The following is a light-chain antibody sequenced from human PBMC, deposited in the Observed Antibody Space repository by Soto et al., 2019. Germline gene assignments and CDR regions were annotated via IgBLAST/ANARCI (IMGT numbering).Light chain of an antibody. CDR2: TAT. V-gene: IGKV1-9*01. J-gene: IGKJ2*01. CDR1: QGVSNF. CDR3: LQLNHYPQT. Sequence: DIQLTQSPSFLSASVGDRVTITCRASQGVSNFLAWYQQKPGKAPELLIYTATTLQSGVPSRFSGSGSGTEFTLTISSLQPEDFATYYCLQLNHYPQTFGQGTKLEIK.